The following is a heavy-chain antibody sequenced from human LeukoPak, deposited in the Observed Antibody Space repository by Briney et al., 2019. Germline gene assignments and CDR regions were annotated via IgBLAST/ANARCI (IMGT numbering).Heavy chain of an antibody. CDR1: GFTFSNAW. D-gene: IGHD6-13*01. Sequence: GGSLRLSCAASGFTFSNAWMTWVRQAPGKGLEWVGRIKRKTDGGTTDYAAPVKGRFTISRDDSKNTLYLQMNSLKTEDTAIYNCTGSSGATNDYWGRGTLVTVSS. CDR2: IKRKTDGGTT. CDR3: TGSSGATNDY. J-gene: IGHJ4*02. V-gene: IGHV3-15*01.